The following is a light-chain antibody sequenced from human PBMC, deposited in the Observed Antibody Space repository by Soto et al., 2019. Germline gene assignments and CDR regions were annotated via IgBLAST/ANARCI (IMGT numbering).Light chain of an antibody. CDR3: QQYGSSGLNPDVGFRTYT. V-gene: IGKV3-20*01. J-gene: IGKJ2*01. CDR1: QSVSSSY. Sequence: EIVLTQSPGTLSLSPGERATLSCRASQSVSSSYLAWYQQKPGQAPRLLIYGASSRATGIPDRFSGSGSGTDFTLTISRLEPEDFAVYYCQQYGSSGLNPDVGFRTYTFGQGTKLEIK. CDR2: GAS.